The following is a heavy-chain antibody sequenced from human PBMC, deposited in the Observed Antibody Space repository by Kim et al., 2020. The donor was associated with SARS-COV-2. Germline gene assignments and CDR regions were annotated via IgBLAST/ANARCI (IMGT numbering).Heavy chain of an antibody. CDR3: ARGECTSTSCLDY. J-gene: IGHJ4*02. V-gene: IGHV3-74*01. D-gene: IGHD2-2*01. Sequence: YADFVKGRFSISRDNAKNTLFLQMNSLRVEDMAVYYCARGECTSTSCLDYWGQGTLVTVSS.